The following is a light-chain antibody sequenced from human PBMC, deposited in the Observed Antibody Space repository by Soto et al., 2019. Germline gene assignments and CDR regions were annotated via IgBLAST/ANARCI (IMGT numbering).Light chain of an antibody. Sequence: EIVMTQSPATLSLSPGKRATLSCRASQNISAYFIWYQQMPGQAPRLLIYDVSNRATGIPARFSGSGRGSGTDFTLTTSSLQPEDFAVYYCQQDYILPITFGQVTRQEIK. CDR1: QNISAY. V-gene: IGKV3D-7*01. J-gene: IGKJ5*01. CDR3: QQDYILPIT. CDR2: DVS.